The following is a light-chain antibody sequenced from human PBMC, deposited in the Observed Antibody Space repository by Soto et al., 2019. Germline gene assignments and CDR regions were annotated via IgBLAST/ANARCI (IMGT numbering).Light chain of an antibody. CDR2: GGY. Sequence: DIQLTQSPSILSASVGERVTLTCRASQDVSYFLAWYQHAPGKAPNLLIYGGYTLQSGVLSRFSGSGSGTEFSLTITSLKPEDFATYYCQYLNGAPTITFGQGTRLEIK. CDR3: QYLNGAPTIT. CDR1: QDVSYF. J-gene: IGKJ5*01. V-gene: IGKV1-9*01.